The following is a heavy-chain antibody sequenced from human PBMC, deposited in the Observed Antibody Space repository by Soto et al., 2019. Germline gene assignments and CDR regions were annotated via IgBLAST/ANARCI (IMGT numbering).Heavy chain of an antibody. CDR1: VFSFIDYA. D-gene: IGHD2-21*02. CDR2: IGGRGGNA. Sequence: PWGSLRLSCSASVFSFIDYAINWLRQVPGRGLEYVAGIGGRGGNAFYADSMKGRFSISRDNSKNTVYLHMHNLRVDDSAMYYCAKARHSGDFAGSYDSWGQGTLVTVSS. V-gene: IGHV3-23*01. J-gene: IGHJ5*02. CDR3: AKARHSGDFAGSYDS.